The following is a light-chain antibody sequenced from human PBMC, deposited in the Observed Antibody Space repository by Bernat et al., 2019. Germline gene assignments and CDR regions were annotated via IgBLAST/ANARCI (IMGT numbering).Light chain of an antibody. CDR2: ESS. V-gene: IGKV1-39*01. CDR1: QTIANY. CDR3: QQSHMAPPIT. J-gene: IGKJ5*01. Sequence: DIQMTQSPSSLSASVGDRVTITCRASQTIANYLNWYQQEPGRAPKLLIHESSTLHSGVPSRFSGSGSGTEFTLTISSLQPEDFATYYCQQSHMAPPITFGQGTRL.